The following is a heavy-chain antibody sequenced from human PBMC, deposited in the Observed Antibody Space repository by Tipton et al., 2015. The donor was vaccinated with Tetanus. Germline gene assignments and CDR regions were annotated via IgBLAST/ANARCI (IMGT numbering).Heavy chain of an antibody. CDR3: ARRGDNWFFDL. V-gene: IGHV4-4*07. CDR2: IYTDVHTREST. J-gene: IGHJ2*01. CDR1: GGSISSSC. D-gene: IGHD2-21*01. Sequence: TLSLTCNVSGGSISSSCWSWIRQPAGKGLEWIGRIYTDVHTRESTTYNPSLKNRVPMSVDTSKNQLSLKLTSMTAADTAVYYCARRGDNWFFDLWGRGTLVTVSS.